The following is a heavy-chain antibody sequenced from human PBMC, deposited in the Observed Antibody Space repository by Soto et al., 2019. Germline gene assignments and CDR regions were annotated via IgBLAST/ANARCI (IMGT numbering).Heavy chain of an antibody. D-gene: IGHD6-13*01. CDR1: GGTFSSYA. CDR2: IIPIFGTA. CDR3: ARSAGIAAAGIGAFDI. Sequence: QVQLVQSGAEVKKPGSSVKVSCKASGGTFSSYAISWVRQAPGQGLEWMGGIIPIFGTANYAQKFQGRVTITADESTSTDYMELSSLRSEDTAVYYCARSAGIAAAGIGAFDIWGQGTMVTVSS. J-gene: IGHJ3*02. V-gene: IGHV1-69*01.